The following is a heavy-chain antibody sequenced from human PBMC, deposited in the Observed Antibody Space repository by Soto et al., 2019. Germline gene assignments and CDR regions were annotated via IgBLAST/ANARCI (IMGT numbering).Heavy chain of an antibody. CDR3: ARMIGASYYDSSGYYYG. J-gene: IGHJ4*02. D-gene: IGHD3-22*01. CDR2: ISGSGGST. Sequence: GGSLRLSCAASGFTFSSYAMSWVRQAPGKGLEWVSAISGSGGSTYYADSVKGRFTISRDNSKNTLYLQMNSLRAEDTAVYYCARMIGASYYDSSGYYYGWGQGTLVTVSS. CDR1: GFTFSSYA. V-gene: IGHV3-23*01.